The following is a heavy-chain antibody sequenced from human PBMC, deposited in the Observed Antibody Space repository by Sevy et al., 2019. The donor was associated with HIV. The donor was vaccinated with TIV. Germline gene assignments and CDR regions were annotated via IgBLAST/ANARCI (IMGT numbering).Heavy chain of an antibody. CDR2: FYYSGST. CDR3: ARRGYSYGTIDY. J-gene: IGHJ4*02. Sequence: SETLSLTCTVSGGSISSSSYYWGWIRQPPGKGLEWIGSFYYSGSTYYNPSLKSRVTLSVDTSKNQFSLKLSSVTAADTAVYYCARRGYSYGTIDYWGQGTLVTVSS. D-gene: IGHD5-18*01. V-gene: IGHV4-39*01. CDR1: GGSISSSSYY.